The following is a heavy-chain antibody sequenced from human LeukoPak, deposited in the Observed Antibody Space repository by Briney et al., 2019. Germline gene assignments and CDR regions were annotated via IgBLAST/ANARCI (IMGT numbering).Heavy chain of an antibody. V-gene: IGHV3-20*04. CDR2: INWNGGST. CDR1: GFTFDDYG. D-gene: IGHD3-10*01. J-gene: IGHJ4*02. Sequence: GGSLRLSGAASGFTFDDYGMSWVRQAPGKGLDWVSGINWNGGSTGYADSVKGRFTISRDNAKNSLDLQMNSLRAEDTALYYCARAPTTYYYGSGSYSLFDYWGQGTLVTVSS. CDR3: ARAPTTYYYGSGSYSLFDY.